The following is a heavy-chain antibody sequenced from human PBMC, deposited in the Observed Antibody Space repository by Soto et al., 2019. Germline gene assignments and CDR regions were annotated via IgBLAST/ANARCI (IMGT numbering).Heavy chain of an antibody. CDR2: VYYSGSS. V-gene: IGHV4-30-4*01. CDR3: ARMSYFYDKWYFDI. J-gene: IGHJ2*01. D-gene: IGHD3-22*01. CDR1: GGSINNNDYY. Sequence: QLQESGPGLVKPSQTLSLTCSVSGGSINNNDYYWSWIRQTPGKGLEWIGYVYYSGSSDYIPSLTSRLSMSIDKSKNQFHLKLNSVTAADAATYFFARMSYFYDKWYFDIWGRGTLVTVSS.